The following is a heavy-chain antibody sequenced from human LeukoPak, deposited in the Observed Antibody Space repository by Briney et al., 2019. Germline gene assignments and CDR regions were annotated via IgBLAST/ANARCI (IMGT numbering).Heavy chain of an antibody. CDR1: GGSISSSSYY. V-gene: IGHV4-39*02. CDR3: ARNYPFFLVLWQPGGSFDY. CDR2: IYYSGST. D-gene: IGHD1-7*01. Sequence: SETLSFTCTVSGGSISSSSYYWGWIRQPPGKGLEWIGSIYYSGSTYYNPSLKSRVTISVDTANNHFSLKLSSVTAADTAVYYCARNYPFFLVLWQPGGSFDYWGQGTLVTVSS. J-gene: IGHJ4*02.